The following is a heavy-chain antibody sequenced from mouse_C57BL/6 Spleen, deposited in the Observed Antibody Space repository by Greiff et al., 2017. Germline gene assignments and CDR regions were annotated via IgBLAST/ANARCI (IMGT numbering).Heavy chain of an antibody. J-gene: IGHJ1*03. D-gene: IGHD2-4*01. CDR3: ARNYDYLRYWYVDV. CDR2: IYPRSGNT. Sequence: QVQLQQSGAELARPGASVKLSCKASGYTFTSYGISWVKQRTGQGLEWIGEIYPRSGNTYYNEKFKGKATLTADKSSSTAYMELRSLTSEDSAVYFCARNYDYLRYWYVDVWGTGTTVTVSS. CDR1: GYTFTSYG. V-gene: IGHV1-81*01.